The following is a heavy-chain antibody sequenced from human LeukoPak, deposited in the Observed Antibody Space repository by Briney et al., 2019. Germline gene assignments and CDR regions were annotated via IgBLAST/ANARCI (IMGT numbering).Heavy chain of an antibody. D-gene: IGHD6-19*01. CDR2: ISWNSGSI. CDR3: AKGSSGWLLYYYMDF. Sequence: PGGSLRLSCAASGFTFDDYAMHWVRQAPGKGLEWVSGISWNSGSIGYADSVKGRFTISRDNVKNSLYLQMNSLRAEDMALYYCAKGSSGWLLYYYMDFWGKGTTVTVSS. V-gene: IGHV3-9*03. J-gene: IGHJ6*03. CDR1: GFTFDDYA.